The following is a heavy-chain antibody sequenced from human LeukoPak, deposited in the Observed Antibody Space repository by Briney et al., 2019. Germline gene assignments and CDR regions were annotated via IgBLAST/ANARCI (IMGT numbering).Heavy chain of an antibody. CDR3: ARQNHDIGTNWFDP. CDR1: GDSIRSVLYY. J-gene: IGHJ5*02. D-gene: IGHD3-9*01. Sequence: SETLSLTCSVSGDSIRSVLYYWGWIRQPPGKGLEWIGNIYDTGSTYYNPSLKSRVTIFVDTSKNQFSLKLTSVTAADTAMYYCARQNHDIGTNWFDPWGQGTLVTVSS. V-gene: IGHV4-39*01. CDR2: IYDTGST.